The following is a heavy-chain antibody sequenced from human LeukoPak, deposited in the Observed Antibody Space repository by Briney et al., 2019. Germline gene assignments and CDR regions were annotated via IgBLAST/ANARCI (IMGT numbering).Heavy chain of an antibody. Sequence: PGGSLRLSCAASGFTFNMYWMSWVRQAPGKGLEWVANIKQDGGAKYYVDSVKGRFTVSRDNAKNLLYLEMNSLRAEDTAVYYCALEEGHSDYGDYGDYWGQGTRVTVSS. V-gene: IGHV3-7*01. CDR1: GFTFNMYW. J-gene: IGHJ4*02. D-gene: IGHD4-17*01. CDR3: ALEEGHSDYGDYGDY. CDR2: IKQDGGAK.